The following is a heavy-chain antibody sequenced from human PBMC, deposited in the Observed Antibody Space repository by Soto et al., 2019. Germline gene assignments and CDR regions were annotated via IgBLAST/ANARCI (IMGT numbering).Heavy chain of an antibody. CDR2: ISSSSSYI. D-gene: IGHD2-2*01. J-gene: IGHJ5*02. CDR3: ARDRYCSSTSCSNWFDP. Sequence: EVQLVESGGGLVKPGGSLRLSCAASGFTFSSYSMNWVRQAPGKGLEWVSSISSSSSYIYYADSVKGRFTISRDNAKNSLYLQMHSLRAEDTAVYYCARDRYCSSTSCSNWFDPWGQGTLVTVSS. V-gene: IGHV3-21*01. CDR1: GFTFSSYS.